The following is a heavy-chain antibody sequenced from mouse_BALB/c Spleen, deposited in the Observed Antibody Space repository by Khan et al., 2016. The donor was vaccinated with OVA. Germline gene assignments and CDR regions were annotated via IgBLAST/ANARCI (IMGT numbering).Heavy chain of an antibody. CDR3: ARTARIKY. V-gene: IGHV3-2*02. CDR2: ISYTGST. CDR1: GYTITSGYG. Sequence: EVELVESGPGLVKPSQSLSLTCTATGYTITSGYGRNLNRQFPGNKLEWMGIISYTGSTNYNPSLKSRISITRDTSKNQFFLQLNSVTTEDTATYYCARTARIKYWGQGTTLTVSA. D-gene: IGHD1-2*01. J-gene: IGHJ2*01.